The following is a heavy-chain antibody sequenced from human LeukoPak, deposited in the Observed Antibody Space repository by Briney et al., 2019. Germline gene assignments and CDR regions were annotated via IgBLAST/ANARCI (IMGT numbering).Heavy chain of an antibody. Sequence: PGGSLRLSCAASGFTVSSNYMSWVRQAAGKGLEWVSVIYSYGSTYYAESVKGRFTISRDNSKNTLYLQMNSLRVEDTAVYYCASSLGTTDYYYYGMDVWGQETTVTVSS. CDR3: ASSLGTTDYYYYGMDV. J-gene: IGHJ6*02. D-gene: IGHD1-7*01. V-gene: IGHV3-66*01. CDR1: GFTVSSNY. CDR2: IYSYGST.